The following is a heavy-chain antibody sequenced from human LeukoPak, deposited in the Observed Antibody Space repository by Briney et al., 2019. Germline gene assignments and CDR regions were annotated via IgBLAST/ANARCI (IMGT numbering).Heavy chain of an antibody. V-gene: IGHV4-31*03. Sequence: PSETLSLTCTVSGGSISSGGYYWSWIRQHPGKGLEWIGYIYYSGSTNYNPSLKSRVTISVDTSKNQFSLKLSSVTAADTAVYYCARGSCSGGSCYVYYYYGMDVWGQGTTVTVSS. D-gene: IGHD2-15*01. CDR1: GGSISSGGYY. CDR3: ARGSCSGGSCYVYYYYGMDV. CDR2: IYYSGST. J-gene: IGHJ6*02.